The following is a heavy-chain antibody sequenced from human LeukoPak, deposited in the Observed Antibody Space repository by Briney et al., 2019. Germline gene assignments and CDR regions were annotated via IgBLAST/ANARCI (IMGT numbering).Heavy chain of an antibody. Sequence: GRSLRLSCAASGFTFSSYGMHWVRQAPGKGLEWVAVIWYDGSNKYYADSVKGRFTISRDNSKNTLYLQMNSLRAEDTAVYYCARGNSSGWYLFDYWGQGTLVTVSS. CDR3: ARGNSSGWYLFDY. J-gene: IGHJ4*02. CDR1: GFTFSSYG. CDR2: IWYDGSNK. V-gene: IGHV3-33*01. D-gene: IGHD6-19*01.